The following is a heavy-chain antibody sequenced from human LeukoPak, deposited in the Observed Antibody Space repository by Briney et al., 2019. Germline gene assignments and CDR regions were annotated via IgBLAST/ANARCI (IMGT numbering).Heavy chain of an antibody. CDR2: ISITGNMI. CDR1: GFTFSDYY. J-gene: IGHJ1*01. CDR3: ARPAGWNLLSQGYFQH. V-gene: IGHV3-11*01. D-gene: IGHD1-26*01. Sequence: PGGSLRLSCAASGFTFSDYYMSWIRQAPGKGLGWLSYISITGNMIYYADSVKGRFTVSRDNAKNSLYLQMNSLRAEDTAVYFCARPAGWNLLSQGYFQHWGQGTLVAVSS.